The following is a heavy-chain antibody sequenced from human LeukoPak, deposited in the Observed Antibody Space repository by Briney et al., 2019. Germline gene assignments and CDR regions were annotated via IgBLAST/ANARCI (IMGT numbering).Heavy chain of an antibody. CDR2: INTDGSST. D-gene: IGHD7-27*01. CDR3: ARDRNWGSLGY. J-gene: IGHJ4*02. V-gene: IGHV3-74*01. Sequence: GGSLRLSCAASGFTFDDYAMHWVRQAPGKGLVWVSRINTDGSSTSYADSVKGRFTISRDNAKNTLYLQMNSLRAEDTAVYYCARDRNWGSLGYWGQGTLVTVSS. CDR1: GFTFDDYA.